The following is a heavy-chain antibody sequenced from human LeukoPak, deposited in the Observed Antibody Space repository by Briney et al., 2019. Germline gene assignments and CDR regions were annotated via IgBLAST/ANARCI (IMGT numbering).Heavy chain of an antibody. CDR1: GFTFSSYA. Sequence: PGRSLRLSCAASGFTFSSYAMHWVRQAPGKGLEWVAVISYDGSNKYYADSVKGRFTISRDNSKNTLYLQMNSLRAEDTAVYYCARDRLHWVLYYDAFDIWGQGTMVTVSS. CDR2: ISYDGSNK. CDR3: ARDRLHWVLYYDAFDI. D-gene: IGHD2-8*01. J-gene: IGHJ3*02. V-gene: IGHV3-30-3*01.